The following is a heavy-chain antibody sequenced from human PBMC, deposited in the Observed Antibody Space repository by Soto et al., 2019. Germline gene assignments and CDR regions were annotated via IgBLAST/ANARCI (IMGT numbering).Heavy chain of an antibody. V-gene: IGHV3-66*01. J-gene: IGHJ4*02. CDR1: GFTVSNLY. CDR2: ISSGGST. Sequence: EVQLAESGGGLVQPGGSLRLSCAASGFTVSNLYMTWVRQAPGKGLQWVAVISSGGSTYYADSVKGRFTISRDNSKNTLYLEMNSLRAEDTAVYYCARDTLGGAYDFLHGGQGTLVTVSS. D-gene: IGHD3-3*01. CDR3: ARDTLGGAYDFLH.